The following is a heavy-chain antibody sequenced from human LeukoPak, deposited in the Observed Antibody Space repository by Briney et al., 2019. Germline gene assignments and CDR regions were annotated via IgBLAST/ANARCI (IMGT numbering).Heavy chain of an antibody. CDR3: AKDRITMIVVVIPDAFDI. CDR2: ISGSGGST. Sequence: GGSLRLSCAASGFTFSGYGMSWIRQAPGKGLKWVSAISGSGGSTYYADSVKGRITISRDNSKNTLYLQMNSLRAEDTAVYYCAKDRITMIVVVIPDAFDIWGQGTMVTVSS. D-gene: IGHD3-22*01. J-gene: IGHJ3*02. CDR1: GFTFSGYG. V-gene: IGHV3-23*01.